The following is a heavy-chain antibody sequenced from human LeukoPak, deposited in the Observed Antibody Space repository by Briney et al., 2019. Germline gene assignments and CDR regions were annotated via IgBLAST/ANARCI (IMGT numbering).Heavy chain of an antibody. J-gene: IGHJ5*02. CDR2: ISAYNGNT. Sequence: ASVKVSCKASGYTFTRYGISWVRQAPGQGLEWMGWISAYNGNTNYAQKLQGRVTMTTDTSTSTAYVELRSLRSDDTAVYYCARVPGNYYDSSGPRGPWGQGTLVTVSS. CDR3: ARVPGNYYDSSGPRGP. V-gene: IGHV1-18*01. CDR1: GYTFTRYG. D-gene: IGHD3-22*01.